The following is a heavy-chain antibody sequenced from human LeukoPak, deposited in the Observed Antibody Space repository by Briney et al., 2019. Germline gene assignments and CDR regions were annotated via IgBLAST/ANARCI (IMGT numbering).Heavy chain of an antibody. CDR2: INHSGRT. Sequence: SETLSLTCGVYDGSFSGLYWSWIRQPPGKGREWIAEINHSGRTNFNRSLKSRVTISVDTSKNHFSLKLSSVTAADTAVYYCARKGLTKPLSVAVDFDSWAQGTLVTVSS. J-gene: IGHJ4*02. D-gene: IGHD6-19*01. V-gene: IGHV4-34*01. CDR3: ARKGLTKPLSVAVDFDS. CDR1: DGSFSGLY.